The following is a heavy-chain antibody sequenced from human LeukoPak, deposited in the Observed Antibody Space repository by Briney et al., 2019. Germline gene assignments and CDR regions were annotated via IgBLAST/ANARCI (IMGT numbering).Heavy chain of an antibody. CDR3: ARVVGSGWNYFDS. V-gene: IGHV4-59*01. J-gene: IGHJ4*02. Sequence: PSETLSLTCTVSGGSISSYYWSWLRQPPGKGLEWIAYRHHSGSSNYNPSLKSRVTVSVDTSNNQFSLRVTSVTAADTAVYYCARVVGSGWNYFDSWGQGTLVTVSS. CDR1: GGSISSYY. CDR2: RHHSGSS. D-gene: IGHD6-19*01.